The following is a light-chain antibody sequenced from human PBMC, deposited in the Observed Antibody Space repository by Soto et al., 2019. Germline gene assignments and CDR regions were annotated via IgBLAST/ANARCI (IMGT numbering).Light chain of an antibody. J-gene: IGKJ4*01. CDR2: DAS. CDR1: QSISSY. CDR3: QQRSNWFLT. Sequence: EIVLTQSPATLSLSPGERATLSCRASQSISSYLAWYQQRPGRAPRLLIYDASNRATGIPARFSGSGSGTDFTLTISSLEPEDFAVYYCQQRSNWFLTFRGGTKVEIK. V-gene: IGKV3-11*01.